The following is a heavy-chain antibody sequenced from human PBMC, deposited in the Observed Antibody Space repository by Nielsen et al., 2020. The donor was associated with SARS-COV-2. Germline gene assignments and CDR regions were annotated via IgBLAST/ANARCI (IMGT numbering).Heavy chain of an antibody. V-gene: IGHV3-23*03. J-gene: IGHJ4*02. CDR3: ARGSVVVPAAHSFDY. CDR2: IYSGGPST. D-gene: IGHD2-2*01. Sequence: GGSLRLSCVGSGFTFSPYAMSWVRQAPGKGLECVSLIYSGGPSTYYADSVKGRFTISRDNSKNTLYLQMNSLRADDTAVYYFARGSVVVPAAHSFDYWGQGALVTVSS. CDR1: GFTFSPYA.